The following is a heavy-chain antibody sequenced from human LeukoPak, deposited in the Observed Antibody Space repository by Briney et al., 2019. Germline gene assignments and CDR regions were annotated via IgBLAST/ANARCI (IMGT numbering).Heavy chain of an antibody. Sequence: SETLSLTCTVSGYSFNNYYWSWIRQPPGKGLEWIGYINYSGSTTYNPSLKSRVTISVDTSKHQFSLKLSSETAADTPVNYCARRRYYGSGTYFYSRFDPWGQGTLVTVSS. CDR1: GYSFNNYY. J-gene: IGHJ5*02. CDR2: INYSGST. V-gene: IGHV4-59*08. D-gene: IGHD3-10*01. CDR3: ARRRYYGSGTYFYSRFDP.